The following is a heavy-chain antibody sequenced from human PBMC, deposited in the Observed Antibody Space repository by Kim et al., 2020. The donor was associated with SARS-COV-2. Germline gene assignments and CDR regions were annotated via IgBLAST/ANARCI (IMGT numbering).Heavy chain of an antibody. CDR3: ASTKPAGYSGYDSDHP. CDR2: IIPIFGTA. J-gene: IGHJ5*02. CDR1: GGTFSSYA. V-gene: IGHV1-69*13. D-gene: IGHD5-12*01. Sequence: SVKVSCKASGGTFSSYAISWVRQAPGQGLEWMGGIIPIFGTANYAQKFQGRVTITADESTSTAYMELSSLRSEDTAVYYCASTKPAGYSGYDSDHPWGQGTLVTVSS.